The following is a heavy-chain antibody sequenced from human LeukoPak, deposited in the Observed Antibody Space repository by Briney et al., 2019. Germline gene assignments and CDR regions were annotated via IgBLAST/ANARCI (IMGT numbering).Heavy chain of an antibody. CDR1: GYTFTGYY. CDR2: INPNSGGT. D-gene: IGHD3-10*01. V-gene: IGHV1-2*02. Sequence: ASVKVSCKASGYTFTGYYMHWVRQAPGQGLEWMGWINPNSGGTNYAQKFQGRVTMTRNTSISTAYMELSRLRSDDTAVYYCASAPPPHYYGSGRGYYYYYYMDVWGKGTTVTVSS. J-gene: IGHJ6*03. CDR3: ASAPPPHYYGSGRGYYYYYYMDV.